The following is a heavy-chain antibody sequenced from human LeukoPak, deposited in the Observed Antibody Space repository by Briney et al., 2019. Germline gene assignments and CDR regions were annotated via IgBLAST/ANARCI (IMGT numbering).Heavy chain of an antibody. V-gene: IGHV3-30-3*01. Sequence: GGSLRLSCAASGFTFSSYAMHWVRQAPGKGLEWVAVISYDGSNKYYADSVKGRFTISRDNSKNTLYLQMNSLRAEDTAVYYCAREWGLTYYYDSSGYYYGPDYWGQGTLVTVSS. D-gene: IGHD3-22*01. J-gene: IGHJ4*02. CDR3: AREWGLTYYYDSSGYYYGPDY. CDR1: GFTFSSYA. CDR2: ISYDGSNK.